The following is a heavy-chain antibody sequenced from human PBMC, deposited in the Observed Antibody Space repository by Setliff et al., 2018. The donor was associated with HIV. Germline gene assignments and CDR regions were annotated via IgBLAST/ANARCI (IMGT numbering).Heavy chain of an antibody. J-gene: IGHJ5*02. Sequence: SVKVSCKASGYAFTSQFMHWVRQAPGQGLEWMGGIIPIFGTANYAQKFQGRVTITTDESTSTAYMELSSLRSEDTAVYFCARDLAESAFIMIRGAGWFDPWGQGTLVTVYS. CDR3: ARDLAESAFIMIRGAGWFDP. D-gene: IGHD3-16*01. V-gene: IGHV1-69*05. CDR1: GYAFTSQF. CDR2: IIPIFGTA.